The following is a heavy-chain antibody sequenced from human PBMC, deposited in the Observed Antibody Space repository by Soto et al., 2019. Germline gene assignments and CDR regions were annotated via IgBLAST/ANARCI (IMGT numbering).Heavy chain of an antibody. Sequence: GGSLRLSCAASGFTFSNAWMNWVRQAPGKGLEWVGRIKSKTDGGTTDYAAPVKGRFTISRDDSKNTLYLQMNSLKTEDTAVYYCTTGVLFGVVMALGMDVWGQGTMVTVSS. D-gene: IGHD3-3*01. CDR2: IKSKTDGGTT. V-gene: IGHV3-15*07. CDR1: GFTFSNAW. J-gene: IGHJ6*02. CDR3: TTGVLFGVVMALGMDV.